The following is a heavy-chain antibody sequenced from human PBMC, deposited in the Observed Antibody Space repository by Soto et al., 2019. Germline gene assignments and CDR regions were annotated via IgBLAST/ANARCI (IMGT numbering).Heavy chain of an antibody. V-gene: IGHV1-18*01. D-gene: IGHD4-17*01. Sequence: QAHLVQSGPEVKKPGASVKVSCKGSGYIFTSYGIAWVRQAPGQGLEWMGWISANSGKTEYAQKFQGIVTVTRDTSTSTAYLELMSLRSDDTALYYCARGRYGDYWGQGALVTVSS. J-gene: IGHJ4*02. CDR1: GYIFTSYG. CDR2: ISANSGKT. CDR3: ARGRYGDY.